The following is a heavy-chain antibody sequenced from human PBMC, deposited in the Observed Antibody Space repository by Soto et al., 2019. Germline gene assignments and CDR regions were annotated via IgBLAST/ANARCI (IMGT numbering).Heavy chain of an antibody. CDR2: VWYDGSNE. CDR3: ARGPKLGDVGSHYDY. V-gene: IGHV3-33*01. J-gene: IGHJ4*02. CDR1: GFTFSIHS. Sequence: QVQLVESGGGVVQPGRSLRLSCSASGFTFSIHSMHWVRQAPGKGLGRVSVVWYDGSNENYADSVQGRFTISRDNSKNTLYLEMNSLTAEDTAVYYCARGPKLGDVGSHYDYWDPGTLVTVSS. D-gene: IGHD3-10*01.